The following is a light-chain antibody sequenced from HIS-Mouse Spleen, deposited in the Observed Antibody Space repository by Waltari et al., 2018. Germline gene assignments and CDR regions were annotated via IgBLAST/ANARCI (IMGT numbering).Light chain of an antibody. CDR3: YSTDSSGNHRGV. CDR1: ASPKQP. J-gene: IGLJ1*01. V-gene: IGLV3-10*01. CDR2: EDS. Sequence: SYELTQPPSVSVSPGQTARITCSGDASPKQPAYWYQQKSGQAPVLVIYEDSKRPSGIPERFSGSSSGTMATLTISGAQVEDEADYYCYSTDSSGNHRGVFGTGTKVTVL.